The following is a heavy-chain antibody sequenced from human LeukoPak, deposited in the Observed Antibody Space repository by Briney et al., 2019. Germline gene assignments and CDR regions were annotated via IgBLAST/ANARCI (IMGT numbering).Heavy chain of an antibody. CDR1: GFTFSSYE. V-gene: IGHV3-48*03. Sequence: GGSLRLSCAASGFTFSSYEMNWARQAPGKGLEWVSYISSSGSTIYYADSVKGRFTISRDNAKNSLYLQMNSLRAEDTAVYYCARDSGYGFEYYFDYWGQGTLVTVSS. CDR3: ARDSGYGFEYYFDY. D-gene: IGHD5-12*01. J-gene: IGHJ4*02. CDR2: ISSSGSTI.